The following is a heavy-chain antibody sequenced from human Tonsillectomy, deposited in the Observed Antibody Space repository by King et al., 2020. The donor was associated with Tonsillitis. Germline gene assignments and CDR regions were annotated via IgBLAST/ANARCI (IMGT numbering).Heavy chain of an antibody. CDR3: AREGDREAAGTLRYYYGMDV. Sequence: QLVQSGGGVVQPGRSLRLSCAASGFTFSSSAMHWVRQAPGKGLEWVALISYDGSNKYYADSVKGRFTISRDNSKNPLYLQMNSLGAEDTAVYYCAREGDREAAGTLRYYYGMDVWGQGTTVTVSS. CDR2: ISYDGSNK. V-gene: IGHV3-30-3*01. J-gene: IGHJ6*02. D-gene: IGHD6-13*01. CDR1: GFTFSSSA.